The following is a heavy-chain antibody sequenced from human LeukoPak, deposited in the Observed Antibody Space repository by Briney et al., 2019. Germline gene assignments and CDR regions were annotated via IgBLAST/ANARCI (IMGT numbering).Heavy chain of an antibody. D-gene: IGHD3-22*01. CDR1: GFFFRNYA. V-gene: IGHV3-23*01. CDR2: ISPSGDTT. CDR3: AREYNDSSGYCDY. Sequence: GGSLRLSCVVSGFFFRNYAMSWVRQAPGKGLEWVSSISPSGDTTHYADSMRGRFTISRDNAKTSLSLRMNGLRARDTAVYYCAREYNDSSGYCDYWGQGTLVTVSS. J-gene: IGHJ4*02.